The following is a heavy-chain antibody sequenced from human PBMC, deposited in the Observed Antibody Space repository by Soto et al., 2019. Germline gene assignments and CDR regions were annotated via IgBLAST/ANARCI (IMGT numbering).Heavy chain of an antibody. D-gene: IGHD1-1*01. J-gene: IGHJ6*02. CDR3: ARGRSGTNAEDYYYYGMDV. CDR2: IIPIFGTA. Sequence: SVKVSCKASGGTFSSYAISWVRQAPGQGLEWMGGIIPIFGTANYAQKFQGRVTITADESTSTAYMELSSLRSEDTAVYYCARGRSGTNAEDYYYYGMDVWGQGTTVTVSS. V-gene: IGHV1-69*13. CDR1: GGTFSSYA.